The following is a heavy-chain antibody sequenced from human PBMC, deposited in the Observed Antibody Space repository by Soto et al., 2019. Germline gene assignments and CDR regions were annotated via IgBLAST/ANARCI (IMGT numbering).Heavy chain of an antibody. CDR2: IYYSGST. V-gene: IGHV4-59*01. J-gene: IGHJ4*02. D-gene: IGHD3-10*01. CDR3: ARASRLFRVGH. CDR1: GGSISGYY. Sequence: PSETLSLTCTVSGGSISGYYWSWIRQPPGKGLEWIGYIYYSGSTNLHSSLKSRVTISVDTSKNQFSLNLTSVTAADTATYYCARASRLFRVGHWGQGFQVIVSS.